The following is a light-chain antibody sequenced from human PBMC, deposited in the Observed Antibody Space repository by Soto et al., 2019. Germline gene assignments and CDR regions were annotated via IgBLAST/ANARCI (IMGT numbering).Light chain of an antibody. CDR3: SSYTSSTFYG. CDR1: SSDVGGYNY. J-gene: IGLJ1*01. V-gene: IGLV2-14*01. Sequence: QSALTQPASVSGSPGQSITISCTGTSSDVGGYNYVSWYQQHPGKAPKLMIYDVSNRPSGVSNRFSGSKSGNTASLTISGLQAEDEADYYCSSYTSSTFYGFGTGTKVTVL. CDR2: DVS.